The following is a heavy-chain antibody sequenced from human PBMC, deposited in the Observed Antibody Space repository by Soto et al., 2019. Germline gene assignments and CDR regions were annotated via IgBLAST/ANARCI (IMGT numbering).Heavy chain of an antibody. CDR2: INPNSGGT. D-gene: IGHD5-18*01. CDR3: AKDNTGYQGGFDP. J-gene: IGHJ5*02. Sequence: ASVKVSCKTSGYTFTGYYIHWVRQAPGQGLEWMGWINPNSGGTNYAQQFQDWVTMTRDTSISTAYMELSRLRSYDTAVYYCAKDNTGYQGGFDPWGQGTLVTVSS. V-gene: IGHV1-2*04. CDR1: GYTFTGYY.